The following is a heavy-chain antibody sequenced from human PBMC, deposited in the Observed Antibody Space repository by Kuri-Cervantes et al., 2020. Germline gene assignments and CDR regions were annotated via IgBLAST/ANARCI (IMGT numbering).Heavy chain of an antibody. D-gene: IGHD7-27*01. Sequence: GSLRLSCTVSGGSISSYYWSWIRQPAGKGLEWIGRIYTSGSTNYNPSLKSRVTMSVDTSKNQFSLKLSSVTAADTAAYYCARGRLGTYYYYYGMDVWGQGTTVTVSS. CDR1: GGSISSYY. CDR2: IYTSGST. J-gene: IGHJ6*02. CDR3: ARGRLGTYYYYYGMDV. V-gene: IGHV4-4*07.